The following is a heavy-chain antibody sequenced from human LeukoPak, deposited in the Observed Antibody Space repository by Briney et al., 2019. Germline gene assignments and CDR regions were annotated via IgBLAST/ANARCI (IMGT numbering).Heavy chain of an antibody. Sequence: SVKVSCKASGGTFSSYAISWVRQAPGQGLEWMGRIIPIFGTANYAQKFQGRVTITTDESTSTAYMELSSLRSEDTAVYYCASAKGRYSNYASYYFDYWGQGTLVTVSS. CDR2: IIPIFGTA. D-gene: IGHD4-11*01. CDR3: ASAKGRYSNYASYYFDY. J-gene: IGHJ4*02. CDR1: GGTFSSYA. V-gene: IGHV1-69*05.